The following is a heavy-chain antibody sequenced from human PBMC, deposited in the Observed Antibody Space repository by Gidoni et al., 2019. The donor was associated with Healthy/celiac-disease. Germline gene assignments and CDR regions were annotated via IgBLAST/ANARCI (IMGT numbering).Heavy chain of an antibody. CDR3: ARDPILTAAGGGFGDY. D-gene: IGHD6-13*01. Sequence: QGQLVQSGAEVKKHGASVKVSCKASGYTFTNYGISWVRQATGQGLEWMGWNSAYNGNTNDAQKLQGRVTMTTDTSTSTDSMELRSLRSDDTAVYYCARDPILTAAGGGFGDYWGQGTLVTVSS. CDR1: GYTFTNYG. CDR2: NSAYNGNT. J-gene: IGHJ4*02. V-gene: IGHV1-18*01.